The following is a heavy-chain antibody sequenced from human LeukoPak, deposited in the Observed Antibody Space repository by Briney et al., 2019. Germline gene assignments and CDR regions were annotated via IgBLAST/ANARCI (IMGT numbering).Heavy chain of an antibody. CDR3: AREVSGTYCDY. J-gene: IGHJ4*02. CDR2: IIPILGTS. V-gene: IGHV1-69*13. D-gene: IGHD1-26*01. CDR1: GGTFSNYA. Sequence: SVKVSCKASGGTFSNYAISWVRQAPGQGLEWMGGIIPILGTSNYAQKFQDRLTITADESTSTAYLELSSLTSADTAVYYYAREVSGTYCDYWGQGSLVTVSS.